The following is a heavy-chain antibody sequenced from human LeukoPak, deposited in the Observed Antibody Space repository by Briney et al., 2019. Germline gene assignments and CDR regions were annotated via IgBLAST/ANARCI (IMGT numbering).Heavy chain of an antibody. CDR3: ARDSSPSYSSGWYSTGTYYFDY. CDR1: GGTFSSYA. Sequence: GASVKVSCKASGGTFSSYAISWVRQAPGQGLEWMGGIIPIFGTANYAQKFQGRVTITADKSTSTAYMELSSLRSEDTAVYYCARDSSPSYSSGWYSTGTYYFDYWGQGTLVTVSS. J-gene: IGHJ4*02. V-gene: IGHV1-69*06. CDR2: IIPIFGTA. D-gene: IGHD6-19*01.